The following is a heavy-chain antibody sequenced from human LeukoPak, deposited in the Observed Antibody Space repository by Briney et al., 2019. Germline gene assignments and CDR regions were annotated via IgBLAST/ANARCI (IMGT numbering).Heavy chain of an antibody. J-gene: IGHJ5*02. Sequence: ASVKVSCKASGYTFTNNFMHWVRQAPGQGLEWIGIINPSGDNTWYAQKFQGRVTMTRDMATSTDYLEVSSLRAEDTAVYYCARDNSLRDTAWWFDPWGQGTLVTASS. D-gene: IGHD5-24*01. CDR1: GYTFTNNF. V-gene: IGHV1-46*01. CDR3: ARDNSLRDTAWWFDP. CDR2: INPSGDNT.